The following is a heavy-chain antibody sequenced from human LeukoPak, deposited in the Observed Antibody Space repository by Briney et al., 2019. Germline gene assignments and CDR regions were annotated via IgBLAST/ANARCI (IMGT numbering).Heavy chain of an antibody. CDR2: INSDGSST. CDR3: ARVYGSGSYYYHYAMDV. V-gene: IGHV3-74*01. Sequence: GGTLRLSCAASGFTFSSYGRHWVRQAPGPGQVWVSRINSDGSSTSYADSVKGRFTISRDNAKNTLYLQMNSLRAEDTAVYYCARVYGSGSYYYHYAMDVWGQGTTVTVSS. J-gene: IGHJ6*02. CDR1: GFTFSSYG. D-gene: IGHD3-10*01.